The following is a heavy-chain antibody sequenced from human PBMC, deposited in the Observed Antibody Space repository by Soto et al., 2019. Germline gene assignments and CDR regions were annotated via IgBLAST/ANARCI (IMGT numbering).Heavy chain of an antibody. CDR2: IYQSGST. CDR1: GGSISSGGYS. V-gene: IGHV4-30-2*01. Sequence: SETLSLTCAVSGGSISSGGYSWSWIRQPPGRGLEWIGYIYQSGSTTYNPSLKSRLTISLDRSKNEVSLKLTSVTAADTAVYYCTSDYTLRSYRFDYWGRGILVTVS. J-gene: IGHJ4*02. D-gene: IGHD3-10*01. CDR3: TSDYTLRSYRFDY.